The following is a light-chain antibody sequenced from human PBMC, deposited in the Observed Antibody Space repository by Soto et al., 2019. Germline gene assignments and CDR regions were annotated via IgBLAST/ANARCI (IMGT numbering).Light chain of an antibody. CDR3: KQYNSYWT. CDR1: QGISSY. Sequence: ALRMTQSPSSLSASTGDSVTITRRASQGISSYLAWYQQKPGKAPKLLIYAASTLQSGVQSRFSGSGSGTEFTLTIRSLQPDDFATYYCKQYNSYWTFGQGTKVDIK. CDR2: AAS. J-gene: IGKJ1*01. V-gene: IGKV1-8*01.